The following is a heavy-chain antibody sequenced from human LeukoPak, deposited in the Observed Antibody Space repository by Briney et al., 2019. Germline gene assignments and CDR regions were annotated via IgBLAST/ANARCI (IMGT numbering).Heavy chain of an antibody. V-gene: IGHV4-39*07. CDR1: GGSISSSSYY. J-gene: IGHJ4*02. CDR2: IYYSGST. D-gene: IGHD5-12*01. CDR3: AREDIVATTPFDY. Sequence: SETLSLTRTVSGGSISSSSYYWGWIRQPPGKGLEWIGSIYYSGSTYYNPSLKSRVTISVDTSKNQFSLKLSSVTAADTAVYYCAREDIVATTPFDYWGQGTLVTVSS.